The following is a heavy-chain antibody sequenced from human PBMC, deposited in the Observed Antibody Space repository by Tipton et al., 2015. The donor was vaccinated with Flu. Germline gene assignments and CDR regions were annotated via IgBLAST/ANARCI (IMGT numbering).Heavy chain of an antibody. CDR1: GYTFTGYY. D-gene: IGHD3-22*01. V-gene: IGHV1-2*06. CDR3: ARSFKVVVIISPFDY. Sequence: QLVQSGAEVKKPGASVKVSCKASGYTFTGYYMHWVRQAPGQGLEWMGRINPNSGGTNYAQKFQGRVTMTRDTSISTAYMELSRLRSDDTAVYYCARSFKVVVIISPFDYWGQGTLVTVSS. CDR2: INPNSGGT. J-gene: IGHJ4*02.